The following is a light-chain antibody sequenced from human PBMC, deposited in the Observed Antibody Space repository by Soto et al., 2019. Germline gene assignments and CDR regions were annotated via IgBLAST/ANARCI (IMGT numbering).Light chain of an antibody. CDR3: QQYDSYPHT. CDR2: KAS. J-gene: IGKJ4*01. V-gene: IGKV1-5*03. Sequence: DIQMTQSPSTLSASVGDRVTITCRASQSISRLLAWYQQKPGKAPNLLIYKASSLESGVPSRFSGSGSGTEFTLTVSSLQPDDFATYYCQQYDSYPHTFGGGTKVYIK. CDR1: QSISRL.